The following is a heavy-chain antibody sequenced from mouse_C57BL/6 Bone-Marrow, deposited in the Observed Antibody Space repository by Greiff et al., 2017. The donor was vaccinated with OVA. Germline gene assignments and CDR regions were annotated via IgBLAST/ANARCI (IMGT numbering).Heavy chain of an antibody. CDR3: ARDNYGSSFYWYFDV. J-gene: IGHJ1*03. Sequence: EVMLVESGGGLVQSGRSLRLSCATSGFTFSDFYMEWVRQAPGKGLEWIAASRNKANDYTTEYSASVKGRFIVSRDTSQSILYLQMNALRAEDTAIYYCARDNYGSSFYWYFDVWGTGTTVTVSS. V-gene: IGHV7-1*01. D-gene: IGHD1-1*01. CDR2: SRNKANDYTT. CDR1: GFTFSDFY.